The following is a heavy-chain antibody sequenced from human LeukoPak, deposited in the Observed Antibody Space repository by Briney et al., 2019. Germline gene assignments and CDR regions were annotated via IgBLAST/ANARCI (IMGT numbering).Heavy chain of an antibody. CDR1: GDSIIDHY. Sequence: SETLPLTCTVSGDSIIDHYWSWMRQPPGKGLEWVGFIHSSGRPTYNPSLRRRVTISVDRSKNEISLKVTSVSAADTAVYFCARDNYDKSGFYFRGFDPWGQGTLVTVSS. D-gene: IGHD3-22*01. J-gene: IGHJ5*02. V-gene: IGHV4-59*11. CDR2: IHSSGRP. CDR3: ARDNYDKSGFYFRGFDP.